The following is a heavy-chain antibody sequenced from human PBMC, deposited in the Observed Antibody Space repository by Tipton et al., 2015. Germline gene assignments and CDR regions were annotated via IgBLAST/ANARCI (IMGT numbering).Heavy chain of an antibody. CDR3: ARLRFRGVLDF. CDR2: IYYSGNT. CDR1: GGSISSSSYF. J-gene: IGHJ4*02. Sequence: TLSLTCTVSGGSISSSSYFWGWIRQPPGKGLEWIGNIYYSGNTYYNPSLKSRVTISLDTFKNQFSLKVTSVTAADTAVYYCARLRFRGVLDFWGQGTLVTVSS. V-gene: IGHV4-39*01. D-gene: IGHD3-10*01.